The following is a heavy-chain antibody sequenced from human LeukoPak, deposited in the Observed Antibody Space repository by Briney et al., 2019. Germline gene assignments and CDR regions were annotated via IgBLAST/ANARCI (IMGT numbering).Heavy chain of an antibody. CDR3: AKSGGGTTKNKYYFDY. CDR2: ISGSGSST. CDR1: GLTFSTYA. V-gene: IGHV3-23*01. Sequence: GSLRLSCAASGLTFSTYAMSWVRQAPGKGLEWVSSISGSGSSTYYADSVKDRFTISRDSSKNTIYLQMNSLRAEDTAVFYCAKSGGGTTKNKYYFDYWGQGTLVTVSS. J-gene: IGHJ4*02. D-gene: IGHD3-10*01.